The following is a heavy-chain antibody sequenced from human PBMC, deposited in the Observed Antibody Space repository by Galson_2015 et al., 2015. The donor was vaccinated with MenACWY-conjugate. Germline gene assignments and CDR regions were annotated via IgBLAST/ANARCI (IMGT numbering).Heavy chain of an antibody. CDR3: GRIGTPYNFGSP. CDR2: LCGDGSGK. D-gene: IGHD1-1*01. Sequence: SLRLSCAASGFTFRDYCMHWVRQAPGKGLVWVSRLCGDGSGKTYAGSVKGRFSISMDNAKTTLYLQMNSLRAEDTTMYYCGRIGTPYNFGSPWGQGTLVTVSS. J-gene: IGHJ5*02. V-gene: IGHV3-74*01. CDR1: GFTFRDYC.